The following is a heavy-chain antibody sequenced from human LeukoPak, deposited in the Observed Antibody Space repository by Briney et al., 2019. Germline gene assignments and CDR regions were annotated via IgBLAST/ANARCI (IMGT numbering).Heavy chain of an antibody. V-gene: IGHV3-30*04. CDR3: ARDESNANWNYDNYYFDY. D-gene: IGHD1-7*01. CDR1: GFTFTSYA. Sequence: PGGSLRLSCTASGFTFTSYAMHWVRQAPGKGLEWVAVISYDGSNKYYADSVKGRFTISRDNSKNTLYLQMNSLRAEDTAVYYCARDESNANWNYDNYYFDYWGQGTLVTVSS. CDR2: ISYDGSNK. J-gene: IGHJ4*02.